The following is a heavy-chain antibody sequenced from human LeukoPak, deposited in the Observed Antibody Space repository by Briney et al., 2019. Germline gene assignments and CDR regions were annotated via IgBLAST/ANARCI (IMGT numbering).Heavy chain of an antibody. Sequence: ASVKVSCKASGYTFTGYYMHWVRQGPGQGIEWMGWINPNSGGTNYAQKFQGRVTMTSDTSISTAYMELSRLRSDDTAVYYCARANQQLVFDYWGQGTLVTVSS. CDR2: INPNSGGT. V-gene: IGHV1-2*02. CDR1: GYTFTGYY. J-gene: IGHJ4*02. CDR3: ARANQQLVFDY. D-gene: IGHD6-13*01.